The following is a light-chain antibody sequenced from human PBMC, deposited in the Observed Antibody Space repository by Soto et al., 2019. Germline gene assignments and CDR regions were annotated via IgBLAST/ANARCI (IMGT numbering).Light chain of an antibody. CDR3: QQYNILST. CDR2: AAS. J-gene: IGKJ1*01. Sequence: DIQMTQSPSSLSASVEDRVIITCRASQSISSWLAWYQQKPGKAPNLLIYAASSLQSGVPSRFSGSGSGTEFTLTISSLHPDDFATYYCQQYNILSTFGQGTKVDIK. CDR1: QSISSW. V-gene: IGKV1-5*01.